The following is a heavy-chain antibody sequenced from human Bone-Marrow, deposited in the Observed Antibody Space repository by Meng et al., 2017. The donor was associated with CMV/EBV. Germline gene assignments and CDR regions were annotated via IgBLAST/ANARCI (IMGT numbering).Heavy chain of an antibody. Sequence: SETLSLTCTVSDGSIRSNTYYWGWIRQPPGKGLEWIGSISYSGSTYYTPSLKSRVTISVDTSKNQFSLKLSSVTAADTAVYYCARGQFRNDFWSGYYTGGEHWYFDLWGRGTLVAASS. V-gene: IGHV4-39*07. D-gene: IGHD3-3*01. CDR1: DGSIRSNTYY. J-gene: IGHJ2*01. CDR3: ARGQFRNDFWSGYYTGGEHWYFDL. CDR2: ISYSGST.